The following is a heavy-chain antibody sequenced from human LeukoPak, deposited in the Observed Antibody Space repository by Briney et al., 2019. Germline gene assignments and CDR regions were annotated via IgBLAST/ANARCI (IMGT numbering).Heavy chain of an antibody. J-gene: IGHJ4*02. Sequence: GGSLRLSCAASGFAFSSYSMNWVRQAPGKGLEWVSSISSSSSYIYYADSVKGRFTISRDNAKNSLYLQMNSLRAEDTAVYYCTRDLGFWSGYYIGPFDYWGQGTLVTVSS. CDR3: TRDLGFWSGYYIGPFDY. CDR2: ISSSSSYI. V-gene: IGHV3-21*01. CDR1: GFAFSSYS. D-gene: IGHD3-3*01.